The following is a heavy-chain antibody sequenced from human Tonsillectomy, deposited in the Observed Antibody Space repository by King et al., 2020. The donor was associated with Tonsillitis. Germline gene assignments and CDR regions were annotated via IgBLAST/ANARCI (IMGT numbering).Heavy chain of an antibody. CDR3: ARGYDYYDSSGYLDAFDI. Sequence: EVQLVESGGGLVQPGGSLRLSCAASGFTVSSNYMSWVRQAPRKGLEWVSVIYRGGNTFYADSLKGRFAISRDNSKNTLYLQMNSLRAEDTAVYYCARGYDYYDSSGYLDAFDIWGQGTMVTVSS. D-gene: IGHD3-22*01. J-gene: IGHJ3*02. V-gene: IGHV3-66*01. CDR1: GFTVSSNY. CDR2: IYRGGNT.